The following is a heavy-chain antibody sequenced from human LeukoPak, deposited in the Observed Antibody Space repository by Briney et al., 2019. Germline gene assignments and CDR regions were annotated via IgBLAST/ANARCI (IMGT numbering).Heavy chain of an antibody. Sequence: SQTLSLTCAISGDSVSNNIATWNWVRQSPSRGLEWLGRTYYRSRWGNDYAISVKSRITINPDTSRNQFSLQLNSVTPEDTAVYYCARVGLQSYDAFDIWGQGTMVTVSS. J-gene: IGHJ3*02. CDR1: GDSVSNNIAT. D-gene: IGHD5-24*01. CDR3: ARVGLQSYDAFDI. CDR2: TYYRSRWGN. V-gene: IGHV6-1*01.